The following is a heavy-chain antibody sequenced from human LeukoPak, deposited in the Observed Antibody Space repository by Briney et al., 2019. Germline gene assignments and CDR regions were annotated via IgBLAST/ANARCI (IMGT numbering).Heavy chain of an antibody. J-gene: IGHJ4*02. Sequence: GGSLRLSCAASGFTFSSYAMHWVRQAPGKGLEWVSFISRSSDYIYYADSMKGRFTISRDNAKNSLYLQMNSLRAEDTAVYYCTRDGDYGDYGYYFDFWGQGTLVTVSS. CDR2: ISRSSDYI. D-gene: IGHD4-17*01. CDR1: GFTFSSYA. CDR3: TRDGDYGDYGYYFDF. V-gene: IGHV3-21*01.